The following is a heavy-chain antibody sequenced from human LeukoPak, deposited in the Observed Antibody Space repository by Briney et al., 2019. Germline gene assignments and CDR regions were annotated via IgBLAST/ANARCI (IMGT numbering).Heavy chain of an antibody. CDR1: GFTFSSYA. CDR3: ARDQYYGSGSYYPDY. J-gene: IGHJ4*02. Sequence: GGSLRLSCAASGFTFSSYAMHWVRQAPGKGLEWVAVISYDGSNKYYADSVKGRFTISRDNSKNTLYLQMNSLRAEDTAVYYCARDQYYGSGSYYPDYWGQGTLVTVSS. D-gene: IGHD3-10*01. CDR2: ISYDGSNK. V-gene: IGHV3-30-3*01.